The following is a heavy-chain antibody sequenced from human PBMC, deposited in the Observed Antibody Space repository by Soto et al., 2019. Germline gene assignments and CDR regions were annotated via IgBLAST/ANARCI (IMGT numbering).Heavy chain of an antibody. CDR3: ARDMDSGYSSSWYGLEFDS. CDR2: IGAYNGNT. D-gene: IGHD6-13*01. J-gene: IGHJ4*02. CDR1: GYTFTSYG. V-gene: IGHV1-18*01. Sequence: ASLKVSCKASGYTFTSYGISWVRQAPGQGLEWMGWIGAYNGNTNYAQKLQGRVTMTTDTSTSTAYMELRSLRSDDTAVYYCARDMDSGYSSSWYGLEFDSWGQGTLVTLSS.